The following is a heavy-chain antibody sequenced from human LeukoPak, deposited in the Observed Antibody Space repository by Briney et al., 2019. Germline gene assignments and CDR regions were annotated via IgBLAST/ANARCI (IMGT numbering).Heavy chain of an antibody. V-gene: IGHV4-4*07. CDR2: IYTSGST. Sequence: SETLSLTCTVSGGSISSYYWSWIRQPAGKGLEWLGRIYTSGSTNYNPSLKSRVTMSVDTSKNQFSLKLSSVTAADTAVYCCARAQASGYYYYYYYMDVWGKGTTVTVSS. D-gene: IGHD3-22*01. CDR3: ARAQASGYYYYYYYMDV. CDR1: GGSISSYY. J-gene: IGHJ6*03.